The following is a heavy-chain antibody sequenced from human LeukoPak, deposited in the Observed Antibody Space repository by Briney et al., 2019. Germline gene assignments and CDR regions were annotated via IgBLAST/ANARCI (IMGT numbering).Heavy chain of an antibody. Sequence: KPSETLSLTCTASGGSISRNNWWCLVRQPPGKGLEWIGEVYHSGSTNYNPSLERRVTISVDKSKNRFFLKLSSVTAADTAVYYCATTVRSTSCYEALCYYYYGLDVWGPGNPVTVSS. CDR3: ATTVRSTSCYEALCYYYYGLDV. D-gene: IGHD2-2*01. J-gene: IGHJ6*02. CDR1: GGSISRNNW. CDR2: VYHSGST. V-gene: IGHV4-4*02.